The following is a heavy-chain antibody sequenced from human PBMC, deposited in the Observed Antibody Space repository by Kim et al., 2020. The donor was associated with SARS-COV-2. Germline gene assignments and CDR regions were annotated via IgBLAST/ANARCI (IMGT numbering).Heavy chain of an antibody. D-gene: IGHD3-10*01. Sequence: DNGSGRFTISKNNANNSLYLQMNTLRAEDTAVYYCARVPYGSGSHYYFDYWGHGTLVTVSS. CDR3: ARVPYGSGSHYYFDY. J-gene: IGHJ4*01. V-gene: IGHV3-11*01.